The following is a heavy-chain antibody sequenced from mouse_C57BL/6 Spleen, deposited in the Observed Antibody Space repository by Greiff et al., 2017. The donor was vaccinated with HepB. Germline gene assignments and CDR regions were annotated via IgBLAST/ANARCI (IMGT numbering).Heavy chain of an antibody. D-gene: IGHD2-1*01. J-gene: IGHJ1*03. Sequence: VQLQQSGPVLVKPGASVTMSCKASGYTFTDYYLNWVKQSNGKSLEWIGVINTYNGGTSYNQKFKGKATLTVDKSSSTAYMELNRLTSEDSAVYYCARRRPYGNYWYFDVWGTGTTVTVSS. CDR2: INTYNGGT. V-gene: IGHV1-19*01. CDR3: ARRRPYGNYWYFDV. CDR1: GYTFTDYY.